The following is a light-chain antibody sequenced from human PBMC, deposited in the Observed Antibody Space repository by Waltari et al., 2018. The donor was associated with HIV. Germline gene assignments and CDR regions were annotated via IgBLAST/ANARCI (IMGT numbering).Light chain of an antibody. J-gene: IGLJ1*01. V-gene: IGLV2-14*01. CDR2: EVG. Sequence: QSALTQPASVSGSPGQSITISSTGTSSDIGAHDYVSWYQHHPGRSPKLLLYEVGSRPPAISDRFSASKSGNTASLTISGLQPEDEADYYCSSYTRSNSFVFGTGTTVTVL. CDR1: SSDIGAHDY. CDR3: SSYTRSNSFV.